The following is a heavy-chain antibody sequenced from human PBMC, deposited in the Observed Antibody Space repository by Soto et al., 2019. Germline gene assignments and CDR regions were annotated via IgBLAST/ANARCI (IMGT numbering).Heavy chain of an antibody. V-gene: IGHV3-23*01. CDR3: AKTKRSYYYDSSGYYYEMEYFDY. CDR1: GFTFSSYA. Sequence: GGSLRLSCAASGFTFSSYAMSWVRQAPGKGLEWVSAISGSGGSTYYADSVKGRFTISRDNSKNTLYLQMNSLRAEDTDVYYSAKTKRSYYYDSSGYYYEMEYFDYWGQGTLVTVSS. D-gene: IGHD3-22*01. CDR2: ISGSGGST. J-gene: IGHJ4*02.